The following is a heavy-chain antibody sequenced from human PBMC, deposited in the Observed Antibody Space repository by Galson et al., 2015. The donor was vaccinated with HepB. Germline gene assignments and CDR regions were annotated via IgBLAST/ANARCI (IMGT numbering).Heavy chain of an antibody. CDR3: ARVNSGQYNLFDP. J-gene: IGHJ5*02. CDR2: IYTSGST. CDR1: AGSINTYY. Sequence: ETLSLTCTVSAGSINTYYWSWIRQPAGKGLEWIGRIYTSGSTNYNPSLKSRVTMSVDTSKNQFSLKLSSVTAADTAVYYCARVNSGQYNLFDPWGQGTLVTVSS. V-gene: IGHV4-4*07. D-gene: IGHD1-26*01.